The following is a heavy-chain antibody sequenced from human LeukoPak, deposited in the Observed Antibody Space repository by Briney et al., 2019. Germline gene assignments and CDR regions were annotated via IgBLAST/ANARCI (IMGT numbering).Heavy chain of an antibody. D-gene: IGHD3-22*01. CDR1: GYSFTNYW. V-gene: IGHV5-51*01. CDR2: IYPADSDT. J-gene: IGHJ3*02. CDR3: ARDDYDSSGYYRHAFDI. Sequence: GESLKISCKGSGYSFTNYWIGWVRQMPGKGLEWMGIIYPADSDTRYSPSFQGQVTISADKSISTAYLQWSSLEASDTAMYYCARDDYDSSGYYRHAFDIWGQGTMVTVSS.